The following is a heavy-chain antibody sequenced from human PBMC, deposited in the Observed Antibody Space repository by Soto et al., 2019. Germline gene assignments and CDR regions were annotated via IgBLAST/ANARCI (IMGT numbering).Heavy chain of an antibody. D-gene: IGHD1-26*01. J-gene: IGHJ4*02. Sequence: QVQLVQSGAEVKKPGSSGKVSCTASGGTFSSYSINWVRPAPGQGPEWMGEIIPIFGTANYAQKFQGRVTITADESTSTAYMELSSLRYEDTDVYYCARNGGRHSGGMDYWGQGTLVTVSS. CDR3: ARNGGRHSGGMDY. CDR2: IIPIFGTA. CDR1: GGTFSSYS. V-gene: IGHV1-69*01.